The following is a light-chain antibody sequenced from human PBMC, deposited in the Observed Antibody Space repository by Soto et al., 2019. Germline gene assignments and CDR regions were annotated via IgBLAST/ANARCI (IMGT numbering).Light chain of an antibody. Sequence: QSVLTQPPSASGTPGQRVTISCSGSNSNIGSNIVSWYQQLPGTAPKLLIYSNNQRPSGVLDRFSGSKSGTSASLAISGLQSEDEADYYCATWDDSLSRYVFGSATKLTVL. CDR2: SNN. V-gene: IGLV1-44*01. CDR1: NSNIGSNI. CDR3: ATWDDSLSRYV. J-gene: IGLJ1*01.